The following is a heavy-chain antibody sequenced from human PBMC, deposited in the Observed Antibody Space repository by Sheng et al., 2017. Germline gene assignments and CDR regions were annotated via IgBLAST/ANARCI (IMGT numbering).Heavy chain of an antibody. CDR1: GFTFSDYH. D-gene: IGHD5-12*01. J-gene: IGHJ4*02. CDR2: ISSIGTYI. CDR3: ARDRSGGYDGIDF. V-gene: IGHV3-11*04. Sequence: QEQLVESGGGLVKPGGSLRLSCATSGFTFSDYHMSWIRQTPGKGLEWVSYISSIGTYISYAESIKGRFTISRDNAKDSVYLQMSSLRVEDTAVYYCARDRSGGYDGIDFWGQGTLVTVSS.